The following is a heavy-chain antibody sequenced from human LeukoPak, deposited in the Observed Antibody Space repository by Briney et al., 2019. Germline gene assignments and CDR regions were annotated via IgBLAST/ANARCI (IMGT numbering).Heavy chain of an antibody. CDR1: GYTFTGYY. CDR3: ARAVTGDSSYMDV. J-gene: IGHJ6*03. D-gene: IGHD7-27*01. Sequence: ASVKVSCKASGYTFTGYYMHWVRQAPGQGLEWMGIINPSGGSTSYAQKFQGRVTMTRDTSTSTVYMGLSSLRSEDTAVYYCARAVTGDSSYMDVWGKGTTVTISS. V-gene: IGHV1-46*01. CDR2: INPSGGST.